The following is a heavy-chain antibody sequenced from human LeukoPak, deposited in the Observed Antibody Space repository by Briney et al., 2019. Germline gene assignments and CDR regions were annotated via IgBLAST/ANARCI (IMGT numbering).Heavy chain of an antibody. CDR1: GGSISSYY. CDR2: IHYGGST. Sequence: SETLSLTCTVSGGSISSYYWNWIRQPPGKGLEWIGYIHYGGSTVYNPSLKSRVTISVDTSKNQFSLKLSSVTAVDTAAYYCARGTWELPNYWGQGTLVTVSS. CDR3: ARGTWELPNY. V-gene: IGHV4-59*01. D-gene: IGHD1-26*01. J-gene: IGHJ4*02.